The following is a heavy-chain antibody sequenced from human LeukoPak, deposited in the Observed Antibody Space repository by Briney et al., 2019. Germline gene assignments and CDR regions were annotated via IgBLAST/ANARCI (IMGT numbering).Heavy chain of an antibody. J-gene: IGHJ4*02. V-gene: IGHV1-18*01. CDR2: ISAYNGNT. CDR3: ARWGYYYDSSGYYDDY. D-gene: IGHD3-22*01. CDR1: GYTFTSYG. Sequence: GASVTVSCKASGYTFTSYGISWVRQAPGQGLEWMGWISAYNGNTNYAQKLQGRVTMTTDTSTSTAYMELRSLRSDDTAVYYCARWGYYYDSSGYYDDYWGQGTLVTVSS.